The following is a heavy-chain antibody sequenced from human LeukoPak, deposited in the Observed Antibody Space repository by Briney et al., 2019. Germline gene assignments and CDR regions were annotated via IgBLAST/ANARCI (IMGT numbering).Heavy chain of an antibody. D-gene: IGHD5-12*01. CDR3: ARRIEEWLRLNWFDP. V-gene: IGHV4-34*01. Sequence: SETLSLTCAVYGGSFSDYYWTWIRQPPGKGLEWIGEINHSGSTNYNPSLKSRVTISVDTSKNQFSLKLSSVTAADTAVYYCARRIEEWLRLNWFDPWGQGTLVTVSS. CDR2: INHSGST. J-gene: IGHJ5*02. CDR1: GGSFSDYY.